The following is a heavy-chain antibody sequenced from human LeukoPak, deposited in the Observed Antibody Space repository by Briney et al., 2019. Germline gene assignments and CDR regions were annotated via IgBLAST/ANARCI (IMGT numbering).Heavy chain of an antibody. J-gene: IGHJ4*02. CDR2: IRYDGSNK. Sequence: GGSLRLSCAASGFTFSSYGMHWVRQAPGKGLEWVAFIRYDGSNKYYADSVKGRFTISRDNSKNTLYLQMNSLRAEDTAVYYCAKDGDNWNERYFDYWGQGTLVTVSS. D-gene: IGHD1-20*01. V-gene: IGHV3-30*02. CDR1: GFTFSSYG. CDR3: AKDGDNWNERYFDY.